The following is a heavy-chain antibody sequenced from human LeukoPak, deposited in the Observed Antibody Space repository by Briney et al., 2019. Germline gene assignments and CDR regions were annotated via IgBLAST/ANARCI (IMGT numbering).Heavy chain of an antibody. CDR1: GGTFSSYA. Sequence: SVKVSCKASGGTFSSYAISWVRQAPGQGLEWMGRIIPILGIANYAQKFQGRVTITADKSTNTAYMELSSLRSEDTAVYYCAGGTEYYYGSGSYSPWGQGTLVTVSS. D-gene: IGHD3-10*01. CDR3: AGGTEYYYGSGSYSP. J-gene: IGHJ4*02. V-gene: IGHV1-69*04. CDR2: IIPILGIA.